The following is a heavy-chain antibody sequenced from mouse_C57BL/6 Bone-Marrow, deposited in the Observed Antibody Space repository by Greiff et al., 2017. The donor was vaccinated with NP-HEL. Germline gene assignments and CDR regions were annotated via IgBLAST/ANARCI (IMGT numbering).Heavy chain of an antibody. V-gene: IGHV5-16*01. CDR1: GFTFSDYY. Sequence: EVQRVESEGGLVQPGSSMKLSCTASGFTFSDYYMAWVRQVPEKGLEWVANINYDGSSTYYLDSLKSRFIISRDNAKNILYLQMSSLKSEDTATYYCARDFYRYWGQGTTLTVSS. CDR3: ARDFYRY. J-gene: IGHJ2*01. CDR2: INYDGSST. D-gene: IGHD2-1*01.